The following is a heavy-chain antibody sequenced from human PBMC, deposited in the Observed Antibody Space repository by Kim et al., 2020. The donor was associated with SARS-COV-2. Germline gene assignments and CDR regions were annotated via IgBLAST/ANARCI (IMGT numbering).Heavy chain of an antibody. V-gene: IGHV3-21*01. D-gene: IGHD3-22*01. CDR3: ARDHVDPYYYDSSGPSDIDY. CDR1: GFTFSSYS. Sequence: GGSLRLSCAASGFTFSSYSMNWVRQAPGKGLEWVSSISSSSSYIYYADSVKGRFTISRDNAKNSLYLQMNSLRAEDTAVYYCARDHVDPYYYDSSGPSDIDYWGQGTLVTVSS. J-gene: IGHJ4*02. CDR2: ISSSSSYI.